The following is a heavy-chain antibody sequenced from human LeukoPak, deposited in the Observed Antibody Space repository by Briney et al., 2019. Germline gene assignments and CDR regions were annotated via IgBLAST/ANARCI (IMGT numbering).Heavy chain of an antibody. CDR3: ARDSPSTQYQLARWYFDY. Sequence: PSETLSLTCTVSGGSISSYYWSWIRQPAGKGLEWIGRIYTSGSTNYNPSLKSRVTMSVDTSKNQFSLKLSSVTAADTAVYYCARDSPSTQYQLARWYFDYWGQGTLVIVSS. J-gene: IGHJ4*02. D-gene: IGHD2-2*01. CDR2: IYTSGST. V-gene: IGHV4-4*07. CDR1: GGSISSYY.